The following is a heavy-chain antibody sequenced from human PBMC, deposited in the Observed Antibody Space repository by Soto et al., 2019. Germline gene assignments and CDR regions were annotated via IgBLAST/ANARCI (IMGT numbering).Heavy chain of an antibody. D-gene: IGHD3-10*01. CDR2: IISSGSGR. J-gene: IGHJ4*02. Sequence: GCMLLSCASDVFTFGSYSICWVRHAPREGLEWASPIISSGSGRYYADCVNGRFTISIDNCKNTLYLQMNRLRAERTRVYECEKGSSGYFDTFDYWGQGTLVTVSS. V-gene: IGHV3-23*01. CDR3: EKGSSGYFDTFDY. CDR1: VFTFGSYS.